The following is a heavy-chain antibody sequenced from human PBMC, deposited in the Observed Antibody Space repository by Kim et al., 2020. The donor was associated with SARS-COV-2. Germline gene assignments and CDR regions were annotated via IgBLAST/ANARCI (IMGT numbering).Heavy chain of an antibody. V-gene: IGHV3-23*01. J-gene: IGHJ4*02. Sequence: GGSLRLSCSASGFSFSDYAMNWVRQAPGKGLEWLSSITGSSDYTYYTDSVKGRFTISSDNSRNTLFVQMNNLKAEDTAVYYCAKRVKTGTPGVLDYWGQGVLVTVSS. CDR3: AKRVKTGTPGVLDY. D-gene: IGHD1-7*01. CDR2: ITGSSDYT. CDR1: GFSFSDYA.